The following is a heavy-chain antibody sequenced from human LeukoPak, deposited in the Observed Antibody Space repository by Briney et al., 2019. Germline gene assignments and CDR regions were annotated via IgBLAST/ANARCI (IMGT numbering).Heavy chain of an antibody. J-gene: IGHJ4*02. CDR2: IYYSGST. D-gene: IGHD6-13*01. CDR1: GGSISSYY. CDR3: ARVEQQLVLDY. V-gene: IGHV4-59*01. Sequence: PSETLSLTCTVSGGSISSYYWSWIRQPPSKGLEWIGYIYYSGSTNYNPSLKSRVTISVDTSKNQFSLKLSSVTAADTAVYYCARVEQQLVLDYWGQGTLVTVSS.